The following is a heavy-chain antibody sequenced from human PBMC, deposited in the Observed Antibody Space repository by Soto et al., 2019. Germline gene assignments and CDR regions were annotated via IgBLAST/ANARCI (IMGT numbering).Heavy chain of an antibody. D-gene: IGHD5-18*01. J-gene: IGHJ3*02. CDR1: GYTFTSYD. CDR2: MNPNSGNT. Sequence: QVQLVQSGAEVKKPGASVKVSRKASGYTFTSYDINWVRQATGQGLEWMGWMNPNSGNTGYAQKFQGRVTMTRNTSISTAYMELSSLRSEDTAVYYCARGTHSYGQRAFDIWGQGTMVTVSS. V-gene: IGHV1-8*01. CDR3: ARGTHSYGQRAFDI.